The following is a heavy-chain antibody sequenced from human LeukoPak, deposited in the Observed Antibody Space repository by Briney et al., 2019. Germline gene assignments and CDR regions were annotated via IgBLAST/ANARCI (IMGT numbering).Heavy chain of an antibody. Sequence: SETLSLTCTVSGGSISDSGYYWGWIRQSPGKGLEWIATVFYTGITYYSPSLKSRVTISVDTSMNLLSLRLNSVTAADTAVYYCAGRHGYNCPYLEYWGQGSLVTVSS. V-gene: IGHV4-39*02. J-gene: IGHJ4*02. CDR3: AGRHGYNCPYLEY. D-gene: IGHD5-24*01. CDR1: GGSISDSGYY. CDR2: VFYTGIT.